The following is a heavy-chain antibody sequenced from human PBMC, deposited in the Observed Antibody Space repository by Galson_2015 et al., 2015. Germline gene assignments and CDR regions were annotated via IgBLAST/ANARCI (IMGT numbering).Heavy chain of an antibody. CDR3: AREGVAVAALFDY. CDR2: IIPIFGTA. D-gene: IGHD6-19*01. CDR1: GGTFSSYA. J-gene: IGHJ4*02. V-gene: IGHV1-69*13. Sequence: SVKVSCKASGGTFSSYAISWVRQAPGQGLEWMGGIIPIFGTANYAQKFQGRVTITADESTSTAYMELSSLRSEDTAVYYCAREGVAVAALFDYWGQGTLVTVSS.